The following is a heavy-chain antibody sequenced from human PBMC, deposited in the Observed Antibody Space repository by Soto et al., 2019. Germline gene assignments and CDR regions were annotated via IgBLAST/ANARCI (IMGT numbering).Heavy chain of an antibody. J-gene: IGHJ6*02. CDR2: ISGSGGST. CDR3: AKDRTYYDILTGLYYYYGMDV. V-gene: IGHV3-23*01. D-gene: IGHD3-9*01. Sequence: PGGSLRLSCAASGFTFSSYAMSWVRQAPGKGLEWVSAISGSGGSTYYADSVKGQFTISRDNSKNTLYLQMNSLRAEDTAVYYCAKDRTYYDILTGLYYYYGMDVWGQGTTVTVSS. CDR1: GFTFSSYA.